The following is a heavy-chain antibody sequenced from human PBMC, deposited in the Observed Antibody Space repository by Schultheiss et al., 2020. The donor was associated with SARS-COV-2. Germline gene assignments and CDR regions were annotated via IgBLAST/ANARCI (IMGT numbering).Heavy chain of an antibody. V-gene: IGHV4-59*04. CDR1: GGSISSYY. J-gene: IGHJ4*02. CDR2: IYHSWNT. Sequence: SETLSLTCTVSGGSISSYYWSWIRQPPGKGLEWIGYIYHSWNTYYNPSLKSRVTISVDRSKNLFSLKLSSVTAADTAVYYCARSRGSSGIDYWGQGTLVTVSS. D-gene: IGHD6-13*01. CDR3: ARSRGSSGIDY.